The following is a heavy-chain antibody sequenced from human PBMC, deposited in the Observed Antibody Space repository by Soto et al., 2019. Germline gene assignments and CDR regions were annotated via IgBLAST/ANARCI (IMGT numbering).Heavy chain of an antibody. CDR1: GYIFTNYA. CDR2: INVGNGNI. V-gene: IGHV1-3*01. J-gene: IGHJ4*02. CDR3: TSDNKGLADY. Sequence: ASVKVSCKASGYIFTNYAIHWVRQAPGQGLQWIGWINVGNGNIKSSQKFQGRVTFSRDTSASTAYMEVSSLTSEDTAVYYCTSDNKGLADYWGQGTQVT.